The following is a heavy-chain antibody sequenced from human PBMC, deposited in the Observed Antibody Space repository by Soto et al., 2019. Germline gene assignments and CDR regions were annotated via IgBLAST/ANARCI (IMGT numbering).Heavy chain of an antibody. J-gene: IGHJ4*01. D-gene: IGHD2-2*01. Sequence: GGSLRLSCAGSGFTFSSYAMNWVRQAPGKGLAWVSAIGTDGNTYYANSVKGRFTISRDNSRTTLYLQMNSLRVEDTALYYCVRKYPGTRPFDYWGQGTLVTVSS. CDR1: GFTFSSYA. CDR2: IGTDGNT. CDR3: VRKYPGTRPFDY. V-gene: IGHV3-23*01.